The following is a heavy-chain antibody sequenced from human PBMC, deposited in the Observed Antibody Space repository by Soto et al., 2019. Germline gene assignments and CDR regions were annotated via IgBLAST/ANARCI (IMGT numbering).Heavy chain of an antibody. CDR3: ASMGSWGGMDV. Sequence: GSLRLSGTASGFTVSTNDMSWVRKAPGKGLEWVSVIYSGGSTYYADSVKGRFTISRDNSKNTLYLQMNSLRAEDTAVYSCASMGSWGGMDVWGHGHTVTVSS. D-gene: IGHD7-27*01. J-gene: IGHJ6*02. CDR1: GFTVSTND. CDR2: IYSGGST. V-gene: IGHV3-53*01.